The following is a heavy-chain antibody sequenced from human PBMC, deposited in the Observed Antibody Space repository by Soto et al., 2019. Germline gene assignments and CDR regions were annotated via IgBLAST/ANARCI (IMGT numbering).Heavy chain of an antibody. D-gene: IGHD2-15*01. Sequence: QVQLVESGGGVVQPGRSLRLSCVASGITFSNDAMHWVRQAPGKGLEWVAVMSYDGRSKYYADSVRGQFTVSRDNSKKTLYLQMDSLRSEDTGTYYCARDVRFCSGDTCYSGWLDPWGQGTLVSVSS. CDR3: ARDVRFCSGDTCYSGWLDP. V-gene: IGHV3-30*04. CDR2: MSYDGRSK. CDR1: GITFSNDA. J-gene: IGHJ5*02.